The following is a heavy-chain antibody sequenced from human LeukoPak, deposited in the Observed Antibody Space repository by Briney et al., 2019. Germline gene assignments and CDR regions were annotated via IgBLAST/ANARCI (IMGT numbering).Heavy chain of an antibody. J-gene: IGHJ4*02. CDR1: GGSISSYY. CDR3: ARHYYDYVWGSYRPFDY. Sequence: SETLSLTCTVSGGSISSYYWSWIRQPPGKGLEWIGYIYYSGSTNYNPSLKSRVTISVDTSKNQFSLKLSSVTAADTAVYYCARHYYDYVWGSYRPFDYWGQGTLVTVPS. D-gene: IGHD3-16*02. CDR2: IYYSGST. V-gene: IGHV4-59*08.